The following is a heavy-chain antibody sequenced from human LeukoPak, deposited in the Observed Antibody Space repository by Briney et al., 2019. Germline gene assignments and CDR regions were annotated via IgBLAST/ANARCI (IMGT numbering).Heavy chain of an antibody. V-gene: IGHV3-11*06. Sequence: GGSLRLSCAASGFTFNIAWMSWVRQAPGKGLEWVSYISSSGNNERYADSVKGRFTISRDNAKNSLYLQMYSLRAEDTAVYYCARGEQLNYFAYWGQGTLVTVSS. J-gene: IGHJ4*02. D-gene: IGHD1-26*01. CDR2: ISSSGNNE. CDR3: ARGEQLNYFAY. CDR1: GFTFNIAW.